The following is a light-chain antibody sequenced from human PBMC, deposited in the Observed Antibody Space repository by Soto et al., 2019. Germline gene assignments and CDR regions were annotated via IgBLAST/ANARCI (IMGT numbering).Light chain of an antibody. CDR2: AAS. J-gene: IGKJ1*01. CDR1: QGISSY. CDR3: QQLNSYPSWT. Sequence: DIQLTQSPSFLSASVGDRVTITCRASQGISSYLAWYQQKPGKAPKLLIYAASTLQSGVPSRFSGSGSGTEFTLTTTSLQPENFATYNSQQLNSYPSWTFGQGTKVKIK. V-gene: IGKV1-9*01.